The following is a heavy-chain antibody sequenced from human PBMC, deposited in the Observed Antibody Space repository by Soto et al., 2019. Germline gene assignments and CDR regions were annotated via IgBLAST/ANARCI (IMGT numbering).Heavy chain of an antibody. Sequence: GGSLRLSCTASGFSFSSYSMTWVRQAPGKGLEWVSIIGTRGRTTYYADSVKGRFTISRDNSRNMLYLQMDSLRAEDTAQYYWAKKFVTGVGNEFFAPWAQGTLVPVSS. CDR3: AKKFVTGVGNEFFAP. J-gene: IGHJ5*02. CDR2: IGTRGRTT. D-gene: IGHD1-1*01. V-gene: IGHV3-23*01. CDR1: GFSFSSYS.